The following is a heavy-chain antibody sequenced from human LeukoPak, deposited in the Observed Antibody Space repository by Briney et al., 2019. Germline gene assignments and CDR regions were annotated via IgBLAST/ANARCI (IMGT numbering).Heavy chain of an antibody. D-gene: IGHD5-12*01. CDR3: AREGGYDILDY. CDR2: ISSGNTI. J-gene: IGHJ4*02. Sequence: GGSLRLSCAASGFTFSSYEMNWVRQAPGKGLEWVSYISSGNTIYYVDSVKGRFIISRDNAKNPLYLQMNNLRAEDTAVYYCAREGGYDILDYWGQGTLVTVSS. CDR1: GFTFSSYE. V-gene: IGHV3-48*03.